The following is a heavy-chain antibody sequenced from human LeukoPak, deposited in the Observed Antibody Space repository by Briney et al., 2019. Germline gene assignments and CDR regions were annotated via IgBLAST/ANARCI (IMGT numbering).Heavy chain of an antibody. D-gene: IGHD3-16*01. CDR1: GFTFSSYW. J-gene: IGHJ4*02. V-gene: IGHV3-74*01. Sequence: GGSLRLSCAASGFTFSSYWMHWVRQAPGKGLVWVSRINSDGSTITYGDSVKGRFTISRDNAKNTLYLQMNSLRAEDTAVYYCTRGGRKYLDLGLHDYWGQGTLVTVSS. CDR2: INSDGSTI. CDR3: TRGGRKYLDLGLHDY.